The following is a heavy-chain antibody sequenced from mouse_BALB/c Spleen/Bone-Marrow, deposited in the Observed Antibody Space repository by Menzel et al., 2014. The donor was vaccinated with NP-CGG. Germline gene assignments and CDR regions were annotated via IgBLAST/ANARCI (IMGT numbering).Heavy chain of an antibody. V-gene: IGHV2-2*02. CDR2: IWSGGST. J-gene: IGHJ4*01. CDR3: ARNHYGSSYYAMDY. CDR1: GFSLTSYG. Sequence: QVQLKESGPGLVQPSQSLSITCTVSGFSLTSYGVHWVRQSPGKGLEWLGVIWSGGSTDYNAAFISRLSISKDNSKSQVFFKMNSLQANDTAIYYCARNHYGSSYYAMDYWGQGTSVTVSS. D-gene: IGHD1-1*01.